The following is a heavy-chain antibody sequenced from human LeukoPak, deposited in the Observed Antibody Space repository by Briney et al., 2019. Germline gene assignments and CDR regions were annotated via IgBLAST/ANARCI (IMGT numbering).Heavy chain of an antibody. CDR2: FDPEDGET. D-gene: IGHD6-19*01. J-gene: IGHJ4*02. CDR1: GYTLTELS. V-gene: IGHV1-24*01. CDR3: AGVKYSSGWYEAPLDY. Sequence: ASVKVSCKVSGYTLTELSMHWVRQAPGEGLEWMGGFDPEDGETIYAQKFQGRVTMTEDTSTDTAYMELSSLRSEDTAVYYCAGVKYSSGWYEAPLDYWGQGTLVTVSS.